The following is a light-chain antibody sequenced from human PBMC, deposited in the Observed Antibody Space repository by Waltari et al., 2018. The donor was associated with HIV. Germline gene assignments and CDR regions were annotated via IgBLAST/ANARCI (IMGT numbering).Light chain of an antibody. CDR3: GTWDSSLSAVV. CDR1: NSNIGNNY. Sequence: QSVLTQPPSVSAAPGQKVTISCPGRNSNIGNNYVSWYQQIPGTAPKLLIYDNKKRPSGIPDRFSGSKSDTSATLGITGLQTGDEADYRCGTWDSSLSAVVFGGGTKLTVL. CDR2: DNK. J-gene: IGLJ3*02. V-gene: IGLV1-51*01.